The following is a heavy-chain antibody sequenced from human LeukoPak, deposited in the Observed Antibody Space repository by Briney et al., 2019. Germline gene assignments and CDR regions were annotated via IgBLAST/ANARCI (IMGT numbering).Heavy chain of an antibody. CDR3: ARDFEGERSLQLGAFDI. Sequence: SVKVSCKASGGTFSSYTISWVRQAPRQGLEWMGRIIPILGIANYAQKFQGRVTITADKSTSTAYMELSSLRSEDTAVYYCARDFEGERSLQLGAFDIWGQGTMVTVSS. D-gene: IGHD5-24*01. CDR2: IIPILGIA. J-gene: IGHJ3*02. CDR1: GGTFSSYT. V-gene: IGHV1-69*04.